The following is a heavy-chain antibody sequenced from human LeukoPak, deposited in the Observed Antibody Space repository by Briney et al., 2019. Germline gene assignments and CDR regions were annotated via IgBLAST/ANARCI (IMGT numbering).Heavy chain of an antibody. CDR2: IWYDGNNK. V-gene: IGHV3-33*01. D-gene: IGHD2-15*01. Sequence: GGSLRLSCAASGFTFSSYGMHWVRQAPGKGLEWVALIWYDGNNKYYADSVKGRFTISRDNSKNTLYLQMNSLGAEDTALYYCARQYCSGGDCYFFDWGQGTLVTVSS. CDR1: GFTFSSYG. CDR3: ARQYCSGGDCYFFD. J-gene: IGHJ4*02.